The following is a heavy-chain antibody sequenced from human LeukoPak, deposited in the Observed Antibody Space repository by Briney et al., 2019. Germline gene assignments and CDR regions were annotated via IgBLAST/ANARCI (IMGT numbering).Heavy chain of an antibody. CDR3: AKVSLSRYCSGGSCYSPGFIFYFDY. D-gene: IGHD2-15*01. CDR1: GFTFSSYA. CDR2: ISGSGGST. V-gene: IGHV3-23*01. J-gene: IGHJ4*02. Sequence: PGGSLRLSCAASGFTFSSYAMSWVRQAPGKGLEWVSAISGSGGSTYYADSVKGRFTISRDNSKNTLYLQMNSLRAEDTAVYYCAKVSLSRYCSGGSCYSPGFIFYFDYWGQGTLVTVSS.